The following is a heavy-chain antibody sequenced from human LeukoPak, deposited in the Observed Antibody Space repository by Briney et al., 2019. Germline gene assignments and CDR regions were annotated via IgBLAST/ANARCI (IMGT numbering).Heavy chain of an antibody. J-gene: IGHJ4*02. CDR2: INPNSGGT. Sequence: ASVKVSCKASGYTFTGYYMHWVRQAPGQGLEWMGWINPNSGGTNCAQKFQGRVTMTRDTSISTAHMELSRLRSDDTAVYYCARAPGEYYYGSGSSAVFDYWGQGTLVTVSS. CDR1: GYTFTGYY. V-gene: IGHV1-2*02. D-gene: IGHD3-10*01. CDR3: ARAPGEYYYGSGSSAVFDY.